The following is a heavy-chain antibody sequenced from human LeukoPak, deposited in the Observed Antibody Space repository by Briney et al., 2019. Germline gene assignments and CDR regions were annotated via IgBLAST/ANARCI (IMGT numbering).Heavy chain of an antibody. CDR1: GCSISSGSYY. V-gene: IGHV4-61*02. CDR3: ARDLATNGVWFDP. Sequence: SQTLSLTCTVSGCSISSGSYYWIWIRQPAGKGLEWIGRSYTSGNTNYNPSLKSRVTISVDTSKNQFSLKLSSVTAADTAVYYCARDLATNGVWFDPWGQGTLVTVSS. CDR2: SYTSGNT. J-gene: IGHJ5*02. D-gene: IGHD2-8*01.